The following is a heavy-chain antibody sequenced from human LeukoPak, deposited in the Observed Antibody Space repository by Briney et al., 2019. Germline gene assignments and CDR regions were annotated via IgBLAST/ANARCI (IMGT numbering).Heavy chain of an antibody. CDR1: GFTFSSYG. V-gene: IGHV3-30*18. CDR2: ISYDGSNK. CDR3: AKQGSSSWNNDAFDI. Sequence: AGGSLRLSCAASGFTFSSYGMHWVRQAPGKGLEWVAVISYDGSNKYYADSVKGRFTISRDNSKNTLYLQMNSLRAEDTAVYYCAKQGSSSWNNDAFDIWGQGTMVTVSS. D-gene: IGHD6-13*01. J-gene: IGHJ3*02.